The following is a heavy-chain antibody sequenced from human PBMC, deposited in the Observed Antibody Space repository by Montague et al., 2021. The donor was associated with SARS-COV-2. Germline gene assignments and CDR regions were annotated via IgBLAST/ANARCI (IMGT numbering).Heavy chain of an antibody. Sequence: SETLSLTCTVYGDSLRSYIYCWGWIRQRPRKGWVWHGTLTSSGNTYSNPKLRSRISVSAGKSHCPFSLTLCSVSAADTAVYYCARFVCSSTNCDASRFRNVVSGIDSWGQGTPVTVSS. J-gene: IGHJ4*02. CDR3: ARFVCSSTNCDASRFRNVVSGIDS. CDR1: GDSLRSYIYC. D-gene: IGHD2-2*01. CDR2: LTSSGNT. V-gene: IGHV4-39*02.